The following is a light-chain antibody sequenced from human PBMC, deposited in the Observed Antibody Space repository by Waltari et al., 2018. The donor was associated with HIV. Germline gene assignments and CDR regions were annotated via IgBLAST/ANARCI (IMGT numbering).Light chain of an antibody. CDR1: QSVLFSSNNKNY. J-gene: IGKJ4*01. V-gene: IGKV4-1*01. Sequence: DIVMTQSPDSLAVSLGERATINCKSSQSVLFSSNNKNYLAWYQQKPGQPPKLLFYWASTREFGVPDRFSGSVSGTDFTLTIGSLQAEDVAVYFCQQYYSSPLTFGGGTKVEIK. CDR3: QQYYSSPLT. CDR2: WAS.